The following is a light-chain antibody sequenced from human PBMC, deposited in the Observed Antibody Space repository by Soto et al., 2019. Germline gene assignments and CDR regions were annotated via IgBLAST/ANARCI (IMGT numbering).Light chain of an antibody. V-gene: IGLV2-8*01. CDR1: SSDVGGYNY. Sequence: QSALTQPPSASGSPGQSVTISCTGTSSDVGGYNYVSWYQQHPGKAPKLIIYEVTKRPSGVPDRFSGSKSGNTASLTVSGLQAEDEADYHCSSYADTAGVLGGGTKLTVL. CDR2: EVT. CDR3: SSYADTAGV. J-gene: IGLJ3*02.